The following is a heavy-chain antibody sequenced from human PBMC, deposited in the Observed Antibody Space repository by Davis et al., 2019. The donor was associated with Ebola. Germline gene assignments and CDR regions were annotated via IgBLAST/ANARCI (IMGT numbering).Heavy chain of an antibody. CDR2: IKQDGSEK. D-gene: IGHD3-10*01. CDR1: GFTFSSYW. Sequence: GSLKISCAASGFTFSSYWMSWVRQAPGKVLEWVANIKQDGSEKYYVDSVKGRFTISRDNAKNSLYLQMNSLRAEDTAVYYCASTAVQGLISYWGQGTLVTVSS. CDR3: ASTAVQGLISY. J-gene: IGHJ4*02. V-gene: IGHV3-7*01.